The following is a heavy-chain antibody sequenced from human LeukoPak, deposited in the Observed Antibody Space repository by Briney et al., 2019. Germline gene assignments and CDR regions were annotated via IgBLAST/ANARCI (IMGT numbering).Heavy chain of an antibody. CDR1: GFTFSSYW. Sequence: GGSLRLSCAASGFTFSSYWMNWVRQAPGKGLVWVSTIKSDGSRTTYADSVKGRFTISRDNAKNMLYLQMNSLGDEDSAVYYCVRETSYWFDPWGQGTLVIVSS. J-gene: IGHJ5*02. CDR2: IKSDGSRT. V-gene: IGHV3-74*01. CDR3: VRETSYWFDP.